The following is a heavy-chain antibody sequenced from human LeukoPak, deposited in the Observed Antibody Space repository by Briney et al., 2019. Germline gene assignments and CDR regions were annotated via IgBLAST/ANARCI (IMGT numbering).Heavy chain of an antibody. Sequence: ASVKVSCKASGYTFTGYYMHWVRQAPGQGLEWMGWINLNSGGTNYAQKFQGRVTMTRDTSISTAYMELSRLRSDDTAVYYCARDRGLDIAAAGKFRHYYYYMDVWGKGTTVTVSS. D-gene: IGHD6-13*01. CDR2: INLNSGGT. CDR3: ARDRGLDIAAAGKFRHYYYYMDV. J-gene: IGHJ6*03. CDR1: GYTFTGYY. V-gene: IGHV1-2*02.